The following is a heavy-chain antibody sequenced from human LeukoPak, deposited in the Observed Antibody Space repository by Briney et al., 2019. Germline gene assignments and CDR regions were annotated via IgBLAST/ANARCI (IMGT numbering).Heavy chain of an antibody. CDR2: IYYSGNT. CDR1: GGSINSSSYY. D-gene: IGHD5-24*01. J-gene: IGHJ4*02. Sequence: PSETLSLTCTVSGGSINSSSYYWGWIRQPPGRSLEWIGSIYYSGNTHYNPSLKSRVTISVDTSKNQFSLKLSSVTAADTAVYYCARQGLIVMAGEGDFDYWGQGTLVTVSS. V-gene: IGHV4-39*01. CDR3: ARQGLIVMAGEGDFDY.